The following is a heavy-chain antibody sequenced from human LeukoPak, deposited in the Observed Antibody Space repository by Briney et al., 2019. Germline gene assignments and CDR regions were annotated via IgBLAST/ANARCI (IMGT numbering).Heavy chain of an antibody. Sequence: GASVKVSCKASGYTFTGYYMHWVRQAPGQGLEWMGWINPNSGGTNYAQKFQGRVSMTRDTSISTAYMELSSLRSDDTAVYYCARDRGEQCLEQWFDYWGQGTLVTVSS. V-gene: IGHV1-2*02. CDR1: GYTFTGYY. CDR3: ARDRGEQCLEQWFDY. CDR2: INPNSGGT. D-gene: IGHD6-19*01. J-gene: IGHJ4*02.